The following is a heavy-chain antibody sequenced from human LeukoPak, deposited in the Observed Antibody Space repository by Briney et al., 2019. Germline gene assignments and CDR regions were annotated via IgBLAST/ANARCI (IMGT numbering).Heavy chain of an antibody. Sequence: SETLSLTCAVSSGSIASTTWWSWVRQPPGKGLEWIGYIYYSGSTYYNPSLKSRVTISVDTSKSQFSLKLSSVTAADTAVYYCARLTRRSGNYFENWGQGTLVTVSS. CDR3: ARLTRRSGNYFEN. CDR2: IYYSGST. CDR1: SGSIASTTW. J-gene: IGHJ4*02. D-gene: IGHD1-1*01. V-gene: IGHV4-4*02.